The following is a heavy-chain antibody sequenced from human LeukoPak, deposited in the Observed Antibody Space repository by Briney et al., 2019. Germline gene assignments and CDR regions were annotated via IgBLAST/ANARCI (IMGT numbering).Heavy chain of an antibody. CDR2: INTDGSTT. CDR3: TSVVGGYYPPVEGFDL. Sequence: PGGSLRLSCAASGFAFSSCWMHWVRHAPGEGLVWVSRINTDGSTTNYADSVKGRFTISRDNAKKTLYLQMNSLRAEDTAVYYCTSVVGGYYPPVEGFDLWGQGTMVTVSS. V-gene: IGHV3-74*01. D-gene: IGHD3-22*01. J-gene: IGHJ3*01. CDR1: GFAFSSCW.